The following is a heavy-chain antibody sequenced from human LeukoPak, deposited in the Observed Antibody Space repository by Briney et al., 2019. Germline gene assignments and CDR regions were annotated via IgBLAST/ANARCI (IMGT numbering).Heavy chain of an antibody. Sequence: GGSLRLSCAASGFTFSNYAMTWVRQAPGKELEWISYISSNSKYTKYADSVKGRFTISRDNAKKSLYLQMNSLRAEDTAVYYCARDKGNKFYFDYWGQGTLVNVSS. CDR1: GFTFSNYA. V-gene: IGHV3-11*05. CDR3: ARDKGNKFYFDY. D-gene: IGHD2/OR15-2a*01. J-gene: IGHJ4*02. CDR2: ISSNSKYT.